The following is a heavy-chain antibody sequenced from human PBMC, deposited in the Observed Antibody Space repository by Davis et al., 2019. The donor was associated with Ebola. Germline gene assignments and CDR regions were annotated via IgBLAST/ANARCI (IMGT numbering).Heavy chain of an antibody. Sequence: ASVKVSCKASGYTFTSYVMHWVRQAPGQRLEWMGWINAGNGNTKYSQKFQGRVTITRDTSASTAYMELSSLRSEDTAVYYCARAPYYESYYYYYGMDVWGQGTTVTVSS. V-gene: IGHV1-3*01. D-gene: IGHD3-22*01. J-gene: IGHJ6*02. CDR2: INAGNGNT. CDR3: ARAPYYESYYYYYGMDV. CDR1: GYTFTSYV.